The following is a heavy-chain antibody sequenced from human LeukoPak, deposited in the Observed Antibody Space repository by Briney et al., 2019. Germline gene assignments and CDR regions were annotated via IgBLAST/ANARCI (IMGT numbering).Heavy chain of an antibody. CDR3: ARHPLLGSYSYFDL. J-gene: IGHJ2*01. V-gene: IGHV4-4*09. D-gene: IGHD2-8*02. CDR1: GASIRSYY. Sequence: SETLSLTCAVSGASIRSYYWSWIRQPPGKGLEWMGYIYTSGSSNYNPSLRSRVTISLDTSKNQFSLKLSSVTAADTAVYYCARHPLLGSYSYFDLWGRGTLVTVYS. CDR2: IYTSGSS.